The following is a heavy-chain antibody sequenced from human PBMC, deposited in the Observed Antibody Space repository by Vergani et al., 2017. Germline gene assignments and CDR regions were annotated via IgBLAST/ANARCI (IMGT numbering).Heavy chain of an antibody. J-gene: IGHJ4*02. Sequence: QVQLVESGGGVVQRGGSLRLSCATSGFTLSNYDMQWIRQGPGKGLEFVAFIQFDGSNQYYADSVKGRFTLSRDFSKNTLSLQMNSLRTHDTAAYYCAKHFRGWGIDYGGQGTQVIVSS. CDR3: AKHFRGWGIDY. V-gene: IGHV3-30*02. CDR2: IQFDGSNQ. D-gene: IGHD3-16*01. CDR1: GFTLSNYD.